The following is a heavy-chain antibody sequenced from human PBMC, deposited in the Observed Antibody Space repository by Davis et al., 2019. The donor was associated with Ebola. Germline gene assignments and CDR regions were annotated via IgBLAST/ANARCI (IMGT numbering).Heavy chain of an antibody. V-gene: IGHV4-38-2*02. J-gene: IGHJ4*02. CDR2: IYHNGTA. CDR1: GNSINSAYY. D-gene: IGHD3-3*01. Sequence: SETLSLTCIVSGNSINSAYYWGWIRQPPGKGLEWIGTIYHNGTAHYNPSLKSRVTISMDSSQNHFSLKLTSVTAADTAVYYCARENEDSDFLCGYGQHYFDSWGQGTLVTVSS. CDR3: ARENEDSDFLCGYGQHYFDS.